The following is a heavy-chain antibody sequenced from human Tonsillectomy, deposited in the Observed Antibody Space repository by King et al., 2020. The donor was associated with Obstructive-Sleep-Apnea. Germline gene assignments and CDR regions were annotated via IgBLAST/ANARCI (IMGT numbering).Heavy chain of an antibody. V-gene: IGHV4-39*06. CDR3: ARVVAITADYNFDY. D-gene: IGHD6-13*01. CDR2: IYYSGNT. Sequence: QLQESGPGLVKPSETLSLRCTVSGGSVSSTTHYWGWIRQPPGKGLEWIGSIYYSGNTYYNPSLKTRITISVDTSKNQFPLNLRSVTAADTAMYYCARVVAITADYNFDYWGRGTLVTVSS. CDR1: GGSVSSTTHY. J-gene: IGHJ4*02.